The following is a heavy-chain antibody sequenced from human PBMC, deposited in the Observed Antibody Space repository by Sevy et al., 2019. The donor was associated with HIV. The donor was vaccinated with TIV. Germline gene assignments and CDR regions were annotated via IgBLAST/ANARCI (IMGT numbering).Heavy chain of an antibody. J-gene: IGHJ4*02. Sequence: SETLSLTCTVSGDSVSSGNYYWSWIRQRPGKGLEWIGYIYYSGNTNYNPSLKSRVTISVDTSKNQFSLKLNSVTAADTAVYYCARGLFDYWGQGTLVTVSS. CDR1: GDSVSSGNYY. CDR3: ARGLFDY. V-gene: IGHV4-61*01. CDR2: IYYSGNT.